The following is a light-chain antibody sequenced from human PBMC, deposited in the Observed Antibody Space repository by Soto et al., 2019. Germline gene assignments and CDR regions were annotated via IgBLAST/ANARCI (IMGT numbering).Light chain of an antibody. CDR2: AAS. J-gene: IGKJ1*01. Sequence: DIQMTQSPSSLSVSVGDRVTITCRASQSIGGFLNWYQQKLGKAPKLLIYAASSLQSGVPSRFSGSGSGTDFTLTISSLQPEDFATYYCQQSYNTPRTFGQGTKVDIK. CDR1: QSIGGF. V-gene: IGKV1-39*01. CDR3: QQSYNTPRT.